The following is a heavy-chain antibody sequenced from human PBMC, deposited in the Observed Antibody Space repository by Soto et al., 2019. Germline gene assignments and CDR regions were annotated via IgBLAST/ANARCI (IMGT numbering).Heavy chain of an antibody. D-gene: IGHD2-8*01. Sequence: PGGSLRLSCAASGFTFISHAISWVRQALGQGLEWVSAMSGSGGSTYYADSVKGRFTITRDTSKHAHYLLMNSLGAEETAVYCCAKDVHCTNGVCYVFDYSGQGTLVTVSS. J-gene: IGHJ4*02. CDR3: AKDVHCTNGVCYVFDY. V-gene: IGHV3-23*01. CDR1: GFTFISHA. CDR2: MSGSGGST.